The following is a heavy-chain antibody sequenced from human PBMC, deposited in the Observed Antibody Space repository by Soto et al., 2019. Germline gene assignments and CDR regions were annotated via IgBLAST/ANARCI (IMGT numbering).Heavy chain of an antibody. CDR2: IAGGTGNT. D-gene: IGHD4-17*01. CDR3: AERVSGTAVTIRSYNFDS. J-gene: IGHJ4*02. V-gene: IGHV3-23*01. Sequence: GGALRLSCAASGFTFSTYSMSWGRQAPGKGLEWASTIAGGTGNTYYADSVKGRFTISRDNSKNTLYLQMNSLRAEDTAVYYCAERVSGTAVTIRSYNFDSWGQGTLVTVSS. CDR1: GFTFSTYS.